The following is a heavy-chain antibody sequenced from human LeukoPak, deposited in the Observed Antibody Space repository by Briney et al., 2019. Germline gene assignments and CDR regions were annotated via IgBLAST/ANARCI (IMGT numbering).Heavy chain of an antibody. V-gene: IGHV3-30*03. Sequence: GRSLRLSCAASGFTFSSYGMHWVRQAPGKGLEWVAVISYDGSNKYCADSVKGRFTISRDNSKNTLYLQMNSLRSEDTAVYFCARGEAVVSGGPFYFDYWGQGTLVTVSS. CDR2: ISYDGSNK. CDR1: GFTFSSYG. CDR3: ARGEAVVSGGPFYFDY. J-gene: IGHJ4*02. D-gene: IGHD2-15*01.